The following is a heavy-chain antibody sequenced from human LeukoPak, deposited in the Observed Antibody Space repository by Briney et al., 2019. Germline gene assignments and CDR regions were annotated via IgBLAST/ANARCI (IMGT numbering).Heavy chain of an antibody. CDR1: GFTFSDYS. CDR2: ISSRSLYI. D-gene: IGHD3-10*01. CDR3: ARVTMVRGGGSLDV. J-gene: IGHJ6*04. V-gene: IGHV3-21*01. Sequence: GGSLRLSCAASGFTFSDYSMNWVRQAPGEGLERVSSISSRSLYIHYADSVKGRFTISRDNVKNSLYLQMNSLRAEDTAVYYCARVTMVRGGGSLDVWGKGTTVTVSS.